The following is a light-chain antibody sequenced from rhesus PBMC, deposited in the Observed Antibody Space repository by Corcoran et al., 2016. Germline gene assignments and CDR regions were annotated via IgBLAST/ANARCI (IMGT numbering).Light chain of an antibody. CDR3: QQYSNWPLT. Sequence: EIVLTQSPATLSLSPGERATLSCRASQSVSSSLAWYQQKLEQAPRLLSYGASSRATGIPHRFSGRGSGTDFTLTISSLEPEDFAVYYCQQYSNWPLTFGGVTKVEIK. J-gene: IGKJ4*01. V-gene: IGKV3-42*03. CDR2: GAS. CDR1: QSVSSS.